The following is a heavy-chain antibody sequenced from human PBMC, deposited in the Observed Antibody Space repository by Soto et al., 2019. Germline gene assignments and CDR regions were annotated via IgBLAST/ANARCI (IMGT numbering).Heavy chain of an antibody. Sequence: GGSLRLSCGASGFTFSTFEMDWVRQAPGKGLEWVSYISGSGTTIYYADSVKGRFTISRDNAKNSLYLQMNSLRAEDTAVYYCALVDIVATRDLDYWGQGTLVTVSS. CDR2: ISGSGTTI. CDR3: ALVDIVATRDLDY. CDR1: GFTFSTFE. J-gene: IGHJ4*02. D-gene: IGHD5-12*01. V-gene: IGHV3-48*03.